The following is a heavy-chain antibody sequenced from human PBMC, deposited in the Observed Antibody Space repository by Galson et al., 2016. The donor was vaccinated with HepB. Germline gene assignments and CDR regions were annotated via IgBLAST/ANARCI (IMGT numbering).Heavy chain of an antibody. D-gene: IGHD2-2*01. V-gene: IGHV3-11*06. CDR3: ARDCSSDCFTNIDY. CDR2: ISTGSGHT. J-gene: IGHJ4*02. CDR1: GFTVTSNY. Sequence: SLRLSCAASGFTVTSNYMSWVRQAPGKGLEWISYISTGSGHTNYADSVKGRFTISRDNAKNSLYLQMNSLRAEDTAVYYCARDCSSDCFTNIDYWGQGTLVSVSS.